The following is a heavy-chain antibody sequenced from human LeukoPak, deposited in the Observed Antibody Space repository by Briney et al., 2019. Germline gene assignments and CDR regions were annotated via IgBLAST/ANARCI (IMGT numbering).Heavy chain of an antibody. CDR3: TRNWGSDNWFDP. D-gene: IGHD7-27*01. Sequence: GGSLRLSCAASGFTFSSYAMSWVRQAPGKGLEWVSLISGSGGSTYYADSVKGRFTISRDNSKNTLYLQMNSLRAEDTAVYYCTRNWGSDNWFDPWGQGTLVTVSS. V-gene: IGHV3-23*01. CDR2: ISGSGGST. CDR1: GFTFSSYA. J-gene: IGHJ5*02.